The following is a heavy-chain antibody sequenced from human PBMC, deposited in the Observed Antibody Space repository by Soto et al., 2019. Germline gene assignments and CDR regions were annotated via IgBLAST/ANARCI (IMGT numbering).Heavy chain of an antibody. CDR2: INHSGST. V-gene: IGHV4-34*01. D-gene: IGHD1-26*01. CDR1: AGSFSGYY. J-gene: IGHJ4*01. Sequence: SEALCLPCAGYAGSFSGYYWTWSRQSPGKGLEWIGQINHSGSTPYSPSLKSRVTISLATSKNQFSLELSSVTAADTAVYYCARGLFSENYYSGGWYYFDYLGHGTLVTVS. CDR3: ARGLFSENYYSGGWYYFDY.